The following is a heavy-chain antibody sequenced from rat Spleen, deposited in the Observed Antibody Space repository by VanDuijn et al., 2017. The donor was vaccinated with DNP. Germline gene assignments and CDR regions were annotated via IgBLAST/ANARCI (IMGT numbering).Heavy chain of an antibody. CDR3: TKHKGSSSSYVLDA. Sequence: EVQLVESGGGLVQPGRSLKLSCAASGFTFSNYDMAWVRQAPTKGLEWVASISTSGGSTYYRDSVKGRFTVSRDNAKSTLYLQMDSLRSEETATYYCTKHKGSSSSYVLDAWGQGTSVTVSS. J-gene: IGHJ4*01. CDR2: ISTSGGST. CDR1: GFTFSNYD. D-gene: IGHD1-11*01. V-gene: IGHV5S11*01.